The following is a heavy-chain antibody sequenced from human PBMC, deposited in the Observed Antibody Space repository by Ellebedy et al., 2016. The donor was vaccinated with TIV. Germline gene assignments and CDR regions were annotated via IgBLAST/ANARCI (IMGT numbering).Heavy chain of an antibody. V-gene: IGHV3-7*01. CDR3: VGFGVFNL. J-gene: IGHJ5*02. D-gene: IGHD3-3*01. CDR1: GFSFSNFW. Sequence: GESLKISCAAWGFSFSNFWMSWVRQAPGKGLEWVAHINTDGSETYYVDSVKGRFTISRENAKNALFQQMDRLRVDDSSVYYCVGFGVFNLWGQGAPVTVSS. CDR2: INTDGSET.